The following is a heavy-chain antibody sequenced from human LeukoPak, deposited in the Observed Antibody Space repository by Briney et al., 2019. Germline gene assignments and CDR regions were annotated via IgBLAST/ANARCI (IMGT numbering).Heavy chain of an antibody. J-gene: IGHJ6*03. Sequence: ASVKVSRKASGYTFTGYYMHWVRQAPGQGLEWMGWINPNSGGTNYAQKFQGRVTMTRDTSISTAYMELSRLRSDDTAVYYCARGAAAGTFYYYYMDVWGKGTTVTVSS. V-gene: IGHV1-2*02. CDR1: GYTFTGYY. CDR2: INPNSGGT. D-gene: IGHD6-13*01. CDR3: ARGAAAGTFYYYYMDV.